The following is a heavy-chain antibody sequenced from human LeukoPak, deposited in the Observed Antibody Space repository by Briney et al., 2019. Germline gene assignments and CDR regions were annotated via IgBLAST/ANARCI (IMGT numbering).Heavy chain of an antibody. Sequence: GGSLRLSCSVSGFTFSTYVMHWVRQAPGKGLEYVSAISSNGDNTYYADSVKGRFTISRDNSKNTLYLQMNSLRAEDTAVYYCARVGGTTVTTSGYFDYWGQGTLVTVSS. CDR2: ISSNGDNT. V-gene: IGHV3-64*04. D-gene: IGHD4-17*01. J-gene: IGHJ4*02. CDR1: GFTFSTYV. CDR3: ARVGGTTVTTSGYFDY.